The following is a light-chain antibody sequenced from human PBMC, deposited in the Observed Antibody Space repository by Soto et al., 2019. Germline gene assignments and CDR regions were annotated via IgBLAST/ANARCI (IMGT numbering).Light chain of an antibody. CDR2: GAS. Sequence: EIVLTQSPATLSLSPGERPPPSSRASQSVSNYLAWYQQKPGQAPRLLIYGASNRATGIPARFSGSGSGTDFSLTISSLEPEDCAVYYCQQRSNWPSISFGQGTRLEIK. CDR3: QQRSNWPSIS. V-gene: IGKV3-11*01. CDR1: QSVSNY. J-gene: IGKJ5*01.